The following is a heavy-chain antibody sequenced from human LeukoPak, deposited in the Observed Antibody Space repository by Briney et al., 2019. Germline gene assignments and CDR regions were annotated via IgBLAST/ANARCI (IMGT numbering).Heavy chain of an antibody. CDR1: GGSISSYY. V-gene: IGHV4-4*07. Sequence: SETLSLTCTVSGGSISSYYWNWIRQPAGKGLEWIGRIFGDGSANYNPSLKSRVTMSVDTSKNQFSLKLISLTAADTAVYYCARIYPALFDNWGQGTLVTVSS. CDR2: IFGDGSA. D-gene: IGHD3-16*02. CDR3: ARIYPALFDN. J-gene: IGHJ4*02.